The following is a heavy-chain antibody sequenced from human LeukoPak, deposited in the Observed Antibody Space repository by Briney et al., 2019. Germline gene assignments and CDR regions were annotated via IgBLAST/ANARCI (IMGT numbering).Heavy chain of an antibody. J-gene: IGHJ4*02. V-gene: IGHV2-5*01. CDR3: AHDHYLYFFDY. D-gene: IGHD1-26*01. CDR1: GFSLSTSGVG. CDR2: IYWNDDK. Sequence: SGPTPVKPTQTLTLTCTFSGFSLSTSGVGVGWIRQPPGKALEWLALIYWNDDKRYSPSLKSRLTITKDTSKNQVVLTMTNMDPVDTATYYCAHDHYLYFFDYWGQGTLVTVSS.